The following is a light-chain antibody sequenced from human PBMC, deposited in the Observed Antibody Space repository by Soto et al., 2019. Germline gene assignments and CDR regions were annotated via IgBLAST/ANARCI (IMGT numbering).Light chain of an antibody. CDR2: GAA. CDR1: QSVSSSY. J-gene: IGKJ1*01. Sequence: PGERVTLSCRASQSVSSSYLAWYQQKPGQAPRLLIYGAATRATGIPARFSGSGSGTAFTPTTSSLQSEDVAVYYCQQYNNWPPWTFGQGTKVDIK. V-gene: IGKV3-15*01. CDR3: QQYNNWPPWT.